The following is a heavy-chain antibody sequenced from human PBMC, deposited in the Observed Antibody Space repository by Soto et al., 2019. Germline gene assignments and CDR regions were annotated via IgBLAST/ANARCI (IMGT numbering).Heavy chain of an antibody. V-gene: IGHV4-31*03. CDR2: VHYSGTT. Sequence: QVQVQESGPGLVKPSQTLTLTCTVSGGSISSGGYYWTWIRQHPGKGLEWLGNVHYSGTTYYNPSLKSRVTISVDTSKNHFSRKLSSVTAADTAVYYCARDRKTWCSGNTCYEQDAFDIWGQGTMVTVSS. J-gene: IGHJ3*02. CDR3: ARDRKTWCSGNTCYEQDAFDI. D-gene: IGHD2-2*01. CDR1: GGSISSGGYY.